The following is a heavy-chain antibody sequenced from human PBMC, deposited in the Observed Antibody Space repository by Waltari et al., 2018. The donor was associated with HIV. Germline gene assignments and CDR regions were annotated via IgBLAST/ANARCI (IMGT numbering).Heavy chain of an antibody. Sequence: QGQLVQSGAEVKQSGASVRIACKAPGNPFTNTDINWLRQATGQGREGMGWMNPSTGNAGYAHNFQGRVTMTRDIPINTAYMELSGLTSHDTAVYYCSTSRPGAMFGDAWGQGTLVTVSS. D-gene: IGHD3-3*01. CDR1: GNPFTNTD. V-gene: IGHV1-8*01. CDR2: MNPSTGNA. J-gene: IGHJ5*02. CDR3: STSRPGAMFGDA.